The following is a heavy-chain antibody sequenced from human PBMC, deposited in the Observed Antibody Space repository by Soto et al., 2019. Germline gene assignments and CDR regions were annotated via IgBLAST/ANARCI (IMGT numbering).Heavy chain of an antibody. V-gene: IGHV3-15*01. CDR1: GFSFSNAW. J-gene: IGHJ5*02. Sequence: EVQLVESGGGLVKPGGSLRVSCAASGFSFSNAWMSWVRQAPGKGLEWVGRIKSETDGGTTDYAAPVKGRFTISRDDSKNTLYLQMNSLKTEDTAVYYCTTDDPINRSWGQGTLFTVSS. CDR3: TTDDPINRS. CDR2: IKSETDGGTT.